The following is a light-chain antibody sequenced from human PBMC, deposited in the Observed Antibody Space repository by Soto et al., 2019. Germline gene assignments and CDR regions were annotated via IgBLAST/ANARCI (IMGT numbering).Light chain of an antibody. Sequence: EIVMTQSPAALSVSPGETATLSCRASQSVSSNLAWYQQKPGQAPRLLIYGASTRATGIPARFSGSGSGTEFALHISSLQSEDFAVSYCQQYNNWPALIVGGGTKVDIK. CDR1: QSVSSN. J-gene: IGKJ4*01. V-gene: IGKV3-15*01. CDR3: QQYNNWPALI. CDR2: GAS.